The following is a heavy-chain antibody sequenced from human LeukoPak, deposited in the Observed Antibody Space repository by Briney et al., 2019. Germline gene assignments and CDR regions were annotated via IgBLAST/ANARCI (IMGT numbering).Heavy chain of an antibody. CDR2: IYYSGST. D-gene: IGHD6-13*01. CDR3: ARGAAAGRSFDI. J-gene: IGHJ3*02. Sequence: SETLSLTCTVSGGSISSYYWSWIRQPPGKGLEWIGYIYYSGSTNYNPSLKSRVTISVDTSKNQFSLKLSSVTAADTAVYYCARGAAAGRSFDIWGQGTMVTVSS. V-gene: IGHV4-59*12. CDR1: GGSISSYY.